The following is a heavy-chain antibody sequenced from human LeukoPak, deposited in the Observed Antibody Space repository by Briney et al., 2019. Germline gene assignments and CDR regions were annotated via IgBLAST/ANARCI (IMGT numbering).Heavy chain of an antibody. Sequence: GGSQRLSCAASGFTFSSYAMSWVRQAPGKGLEWVSAISGSGGSTYYADSVKGRFTISRDNAENTLYLQMNSLRAEDTAVYYCARRGGYSGYDLGYWGQGTLVTVSS. J-gene: IGHJ4*02. CDR1: GFTFSSYA. CDR2: ISGSGGST. V-gene: IGHV3-23*01. D-gene: IGHD5-12*01. CDR3: ARRGGYSGYDLGY.